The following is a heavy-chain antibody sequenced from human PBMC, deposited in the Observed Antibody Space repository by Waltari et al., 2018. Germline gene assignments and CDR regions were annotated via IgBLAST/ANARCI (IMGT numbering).Heavy chain of an antibody. CDR3: ARGPLYYDFSRGYYTGIGLTY. V-gene: IGHV4-34*01. CDR2: INRSGST. Sequence: QVQLQQWGAGLLKPSETLSLTCAVYGGSFSGYYWSWIRQPPGKGMEWSGEINRSGSTNSNPSLQSRVPISVDTAKNQFSLKLSSVTAADTSVYYCARGPLYYDFSRGYYTGIGLTYWGQGTLVTVSS. CDR1: GGSFSGYY. J-gene: IGHJ4*02. D-gene: IGHD3-3*01.